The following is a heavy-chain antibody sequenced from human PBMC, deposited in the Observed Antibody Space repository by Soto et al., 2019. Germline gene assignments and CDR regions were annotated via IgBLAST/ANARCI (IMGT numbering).Heavy chain of an antibody. CDR3: ARGSPRNTDFDY. CDR1: GFTFSSYG. CDR2: IWYDGSNK. V-gene: IGHV3-33*01. D-gene: IGHD1-1*01. J-gene: IGHJ4*02. Sequence: QVQLVESGGGVVQPGRSLRLSCAASGFTFSSYGMHWVRQAPGKGLEWVAVIWYDGSNKYYADSVKGRFTISRDNSKNTLYLQMSSLRDEDTAVYYCARGSPRNTDFDYWGQGTLVTVSS.